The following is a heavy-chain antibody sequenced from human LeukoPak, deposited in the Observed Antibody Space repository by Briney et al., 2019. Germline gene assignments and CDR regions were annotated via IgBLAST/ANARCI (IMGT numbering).Heavy chain of an antibody. Sequence: SETLSLTCTVSGGSISSYYWSWIRQPPGKGLEWIGYIYYSGSTNYNPSLKSRVTISVDTSKNQFSLKLSSVTAADTAVYYCARHVPNYHILTCPLAEHFDYWGQGTLVTVSS. D-gene: IGHD3-9*01. V-gene: IGHV4-59*08. CDR2: IYYSGST. J-gene: IGHJ4*02. CDR3: ARHVPNYHILTCPLAEHFDY. CDR1: GGSISSYY.